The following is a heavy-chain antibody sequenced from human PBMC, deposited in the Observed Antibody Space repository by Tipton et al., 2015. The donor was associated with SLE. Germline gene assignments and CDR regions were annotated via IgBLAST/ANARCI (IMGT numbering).Heavy chain of an antibody. V-gene: IGHV4-4*07. J-gene: IGHJ4*02. CDR3: AREPDY. CDR2: T. Sequence: TSYNPSLKSRLIMTVDTSKNQFSLKLTSVTATDTAVYYCAREPDYWGQGILVAVSS.